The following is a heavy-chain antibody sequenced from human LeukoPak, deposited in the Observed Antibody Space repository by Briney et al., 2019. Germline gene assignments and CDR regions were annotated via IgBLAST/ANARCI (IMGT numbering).Heavy chain of an antibody. V-gene: IGHV1-69*13. Sequence: VKASCKASGGTFSSYAISWVRQAPGQGLEWMGGIIPIFGAANYAQKFQGRVTITADESTSTAYMELSSLRSEDTAVYYCARDNGYGDYEGYFDYWGQGTLVTVSS. J-gene: IGHJ4*02. CDR3: ARDNGYGDYEGYFDY. D-gene: IGHD4-17*01. CDR2: IIPIFGAA. CDR1: GGTFSSYA.